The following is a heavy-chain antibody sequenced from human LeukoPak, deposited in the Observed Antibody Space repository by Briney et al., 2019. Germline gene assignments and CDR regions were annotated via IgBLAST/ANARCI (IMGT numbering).Heavy chain of an antibody. Sequence: ASVKVSCKASGYTFTSYAMNWVRQARGQGLEWMGGINTNTGNPTYAQGFTGRFVFSLDTSVSTAYLQISSLKAEDTAVYYCARDLGVNYDILTGYYRGDYWGQGTLVTVSS. CDR2: INTNTGNP. CDR1: GYTFTSYA. CDR3: ARDLGVNYDILTGYYRGDY. D-gene: IGHD3-9*01. J-gene: IGHJ4*02. V-gene: IGHV7-4-1*02.